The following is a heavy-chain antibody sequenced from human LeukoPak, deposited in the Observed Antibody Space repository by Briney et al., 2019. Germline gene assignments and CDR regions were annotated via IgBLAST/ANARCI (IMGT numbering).Heavy chain of an antibody. J-gene: IGHJ3*02. CDR3: ARGRDGNPFNDAFDI. V-gene: IGHV4-59*12. CDR1: GGSITSYY. CDR2: IYYSGST. Sequence: SETLSLTCTVAGGSITSYYWSWIRQPPGKGLEWIGNIYYSGSTKYNPSLESRVTMSVDTSNNQFSLRLSSVTAADTAVYYCARGRDGNPFNDAFDIWGQGTMVTVSS. D-gene: IGHD4-23*01.